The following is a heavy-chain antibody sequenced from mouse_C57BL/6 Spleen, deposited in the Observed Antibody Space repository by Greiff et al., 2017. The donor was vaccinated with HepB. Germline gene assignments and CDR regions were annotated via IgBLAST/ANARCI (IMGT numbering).Heavy chain of an antibody. CDR1: GYSFTGYY. D-gene: IGHD2-3*01. Sequence: DVQLQESGPELVKPGASVKISCKASGYSFTGYYMNWVKQSPEKSLEWIGEINPSTGGTTYNQKFKAKATLTVDKSSSTAYMQLKSLTSEDSAVYYCASPYDGPYAMDYWGQGTSVTVSS. V-gene: IGHV1-42*01. CDR3: ASPYDGPYAMDY. J-gene: IGHJ4*01. CDR2: INPSTGGT.